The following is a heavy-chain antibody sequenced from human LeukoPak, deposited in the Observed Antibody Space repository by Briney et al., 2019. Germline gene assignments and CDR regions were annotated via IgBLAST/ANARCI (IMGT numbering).Heavy chain of an antibody. CDR3: ARDLLPYNWFDP. Sequence: QPGGSLRLSCAASGFTFSSYWMSWVRQAPGKGLEWVAIIKEHGSEKYYVDSVKGRFTISRDNSKNTLYLQMNSLRAEDTAVYYCARDLLPYNWFDPWGQGTLVTVSS. CDR2: IKEHGSEK. D-gene: IGHD2-15*01. CDR1: GFTFSSYW. J-gene: IGHJ5*02. V-gene: IGHV3-7*01.